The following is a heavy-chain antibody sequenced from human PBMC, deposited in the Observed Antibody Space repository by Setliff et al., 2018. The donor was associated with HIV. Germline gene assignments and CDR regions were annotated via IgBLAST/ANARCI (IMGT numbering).Heavy chain of an antibody. Sequence: GASVKVSCKASGYTFTGYYMHWVRQAPGQGLEWMGWINPNSGGTNYAQKFQGRVTMTRDTSISTAYMELRSLTSEDTAVYYCARDLDEAVKDADNYVPLDLWGQGTLVTVSS. J-gene: IGHJ5*02. CDR2: INPNSGGT. CDR1: GYTFTGYY. D-gene: IGHD3-16*01. CDR3: ARDLDEAVKDADNYVPLDL. V-gene: IGHV1-2*02.